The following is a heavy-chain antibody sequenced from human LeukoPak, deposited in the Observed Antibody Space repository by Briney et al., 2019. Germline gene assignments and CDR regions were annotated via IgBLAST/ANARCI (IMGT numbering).Heavy chain of an antibody. J-gene: IGHJ4*02. CDR2: MNPNSGNT. CDR3: ARVAGRMVRGLYYFDY. Sequence: GASVKVSCKASGYTFTSYDINWVRQATGQGLEWMGWMNPNSGNTGYAQKFQGGVTMTRNTSISTAYMELSSLRSEDTAVYYCARVAGRMVRGLYYFDYWGQGTLVTVSS. D-gene: IGHD3-10*01. CDR1: GYTFTSYD. V-gene: IGHV1-8*01.